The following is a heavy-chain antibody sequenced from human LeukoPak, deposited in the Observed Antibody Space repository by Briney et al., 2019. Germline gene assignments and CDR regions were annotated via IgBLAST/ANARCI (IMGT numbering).Heavy chain of an antibody. J-gene: IGHJ4*02. CDR1: GFTFSSYA. V-gene: IGHV3-23*01. CDR3: AKGLNIPYDFWSGYCLDY. D-gene: IGHD3-3*01. CDR2: ISSSGGST. Sequence: GGSLRLSCATSGFTFSSYAMSWVRQAPGKGLEWVSSISSSGGSTYYADSVKGRFTISRNNSKNTLYLQMNSLRAEDTAVYYCAKGLNIPYDFWSGYCLDYWGQGTLVTVSS.